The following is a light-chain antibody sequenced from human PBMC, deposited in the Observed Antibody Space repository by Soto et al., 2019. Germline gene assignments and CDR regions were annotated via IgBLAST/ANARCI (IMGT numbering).Light chain of an antibody. CDR3: SSYKTAGNYV. Sequence: TQPAAVSGSPGHAISISCIGTSTDIGTSNYVAWCPQHPAKTPKIIIYHVSYRPSGACNRCSGSKSANTAPLNISGLQAEEEADYYCSSYKTAGNYVLGPGTRVTVL. V-gene: IGLV2-14*01. CDR1: STDIGTSNY. CDR2: HVS. J-gene: IGLJ1*01.